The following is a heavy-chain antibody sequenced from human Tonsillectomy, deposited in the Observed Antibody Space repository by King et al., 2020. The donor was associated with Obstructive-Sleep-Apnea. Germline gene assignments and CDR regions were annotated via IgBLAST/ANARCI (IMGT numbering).Heavy chain of an antibody. CDR2: FYYSGSI. J-gene: IGHJ5*02. V-gene: IGHV4-39*07. CDR1: SGSISSYY. CDR3: ARGHSGAYLGWFDP. Sequence: QLQESGPGLVKPSETLSLKCTVSSGSISSYYWSGIRQPPGKGLGWIGSFYYSGSIYYSPSLKSRVTISLDTSKNQFSLKLSSVTAADTAVYYCARGHSGAYLGWFDPWGQGTLVTVSS. D-gene: IGHD2-15*01.